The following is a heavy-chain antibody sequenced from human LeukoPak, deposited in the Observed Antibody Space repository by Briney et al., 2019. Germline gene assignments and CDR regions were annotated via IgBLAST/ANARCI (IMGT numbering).Heavy chain of an antibody. CDR3: AKDHYCSSTSCYEYNWFDP. CDR2: ISGSGGST. J-gene: IGHJ5*02. D-gene: IGHD2-2*01. CDR1: GFTFSSYA. V-gene: IGHV3-23*01. Sequence: GGSLRLSCAASGFTFSSYAMSWVRQAPGKGLEWVSAISGSGGSTYYADFVKGRFTISRDNSKNTLYLQMNSLRAEDTAVYYCAKDHYCSSTSCYEYNWFDPWGQGTLVTVSS.